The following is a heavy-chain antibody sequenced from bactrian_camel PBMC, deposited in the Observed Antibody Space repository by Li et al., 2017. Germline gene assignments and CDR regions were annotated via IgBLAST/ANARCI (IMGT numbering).Heavy chain of an antibody. CDR3: AKAMSSLWDYDY. V-gene: IGHV3S42*01. Sequence: VQLVESGGGLVQPGGSLRLSCAASGFPFSSYSMTWVRQVPGKGLEWVSSISMDGDETVYADSLKGRFTISRDNAKNTVYLQLNSLKTEDMAMYYCAKAMSSLWDYDYWGQGTQVTV. CDR1: GFPFSSYS. J-gene: IGHJ4*01. CDR2: ISMDGDET.